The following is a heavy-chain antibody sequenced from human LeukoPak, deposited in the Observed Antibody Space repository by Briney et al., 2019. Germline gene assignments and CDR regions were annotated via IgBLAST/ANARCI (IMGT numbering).Heavy chain of an antibody. D-gene: IGHD1-1*01. CDR1: GGSISSYY. CDR2: IYTSGST. CDR3: ARLDVNGWAFDI. V-gene: IGHV4-4*09. Sequence: SETLSLTCTVSGGSISSYYWSWIRQPPGKGLEWIGYIYTSGSTNYNPSLKSRVTISVDTSKNQFSLKLSSVTAADTAVYYCARLDVNGWAFDIWGQGTMVTVSS. J-gene: IGHJ3*02.